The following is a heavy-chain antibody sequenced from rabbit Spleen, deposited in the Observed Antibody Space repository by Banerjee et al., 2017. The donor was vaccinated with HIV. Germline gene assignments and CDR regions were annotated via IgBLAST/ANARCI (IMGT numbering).Heavy chain of an antibody. V-gene: IGHV1S40*01. J-gene: IGHJ6*01. D-gene: IGHD1-1*01. CDR3: ARDSSSSFSSYGMDL. Sequence: QSLEESGGDLVKPGASLTLTCTASGFSFSSSDYMCWVRQAPGKGLDLIACIYAGYIGSTWYASWAKGRFTISKTSSTTVTLQMTRLTAADTATYFCARDSSSSFSSYGMDLWGQGTLVTVS. CDR2: IYAGYIGST. CDR1: GFSFSSSDY.